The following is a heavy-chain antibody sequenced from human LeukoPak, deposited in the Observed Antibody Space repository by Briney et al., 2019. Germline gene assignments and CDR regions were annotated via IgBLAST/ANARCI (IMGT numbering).Heavy chain of an antibody. Sequence: PSETLSLTCTVSGGSISTYYWTWIRQPPGKGLEWIGWVYYSGTTNYNPSLKGRVTISIDTSKNQFSLKLSSVTAADTAVYFCARGDSSWFWLGFWGQGTLVSVSS. CDR3: ARGDSSWFWLGF. V-gene: IGHV4-59*01. J-gene: IGHJ4*02. CDR1: GGSISTYY. CDR2: VYYSGTT. D-gene: IGHD6-13*01.